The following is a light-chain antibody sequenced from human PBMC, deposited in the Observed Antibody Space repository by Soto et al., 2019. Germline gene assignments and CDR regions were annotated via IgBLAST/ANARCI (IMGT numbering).Light chain of an antibody. CDR1: QGVGST. CDR2: AAS. J-gene: IGKJ3*01. Sequence: AIQLTQSPSSLSASVGDRVTITCRASQGVGSTLAWYQQKTGKPPKLLIYAASTLESGVPSRFSGSGSGTDFTLTISSLQPEDLATYYCQQFHNYPFTFGPGTKVDIK. CDR3: QQFHNYPFT. V-gene: IGKV1D-13*01.